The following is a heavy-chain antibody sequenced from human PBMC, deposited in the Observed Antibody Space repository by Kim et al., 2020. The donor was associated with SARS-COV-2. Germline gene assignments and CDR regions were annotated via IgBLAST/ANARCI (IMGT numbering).Heavy chain of an antibody. D-gene: IGHD5-12*01. CDR3: ARGNSGYDYYFDY. Sequence: SETLSLTCTVSGGSISSGGYYWSWIRQHPGKGLEWIGYIYYSGSTYYNPSLKSRVTISVDTSKNQFSLKLSSVTAADTAVYYCARGNSGYDYYFDYWGQGTLVTVSS. J-gene: IGHJ4*02. CDR2: IYYSGST. CDR1: GGSISSGGYY. V-gene: IGHV4-31*03.